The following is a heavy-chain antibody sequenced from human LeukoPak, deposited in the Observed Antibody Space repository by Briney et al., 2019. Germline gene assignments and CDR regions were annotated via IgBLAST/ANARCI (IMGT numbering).Heavy chain of an antibody. Sequence: EASETLSLTCTVSGGSISSYYWSWIRQPPGKGLEWMGYIYYSGSTNYNPSLKSRVTISVDTSKNQFSLKLRSVTAADTAVYYCARTTEGGYTYDYFYYYYMDVWGKGTTVTISS. CDR1: GGSISSYY. D-gene: IGHD5-18*01. J-gene: IGHJ6*03. CDR2: IYYSGST. CDR3: ARTTEGGYTYDYFYYYYMDV. V-gene: IGHV4-59*13.